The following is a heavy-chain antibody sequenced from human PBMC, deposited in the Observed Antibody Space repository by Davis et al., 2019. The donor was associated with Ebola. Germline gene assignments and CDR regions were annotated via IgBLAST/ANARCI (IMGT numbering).Heavy chain of an antibody. V-gene: IGHV4-59*12. Sequence: GSLRLSCTVSGGSISSYYWSWIRQPPGKGLEWIGYYYYTGSTYYNPSLKSRVTISVGTSKNQFSLKLSSVTAADTAVYYCARGDSYYDPSGYYAGPEAPDHWGQGTLVSVSS. CDR1: GGSISSYY. CDR2: YYYTGST. J-gene: IGHJ4*02. D-gene: IGHD3-22*01. CDR3: ARGDSYYDPSGYYAGPEAPDH.